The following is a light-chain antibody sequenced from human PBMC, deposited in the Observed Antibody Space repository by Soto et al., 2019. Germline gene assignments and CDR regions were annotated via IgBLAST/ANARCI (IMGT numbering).Light chain of an antibody. V-gene: IGKV1-39*01. Sequence: IQMTQSPSSLSASVGDRVTITCRASQSVRSHLNWFQQKPGKAPDLLIYGASTLQFGVPSRFSVSGSGTDFILTISHLKHEDFAIYDGQQRFRTTRTFGQGTKVDIK. CDR1: QSVRSH. CDR2: GAS. CDR3: QQRFRTTRT. J-gene: IGKJ1*01.